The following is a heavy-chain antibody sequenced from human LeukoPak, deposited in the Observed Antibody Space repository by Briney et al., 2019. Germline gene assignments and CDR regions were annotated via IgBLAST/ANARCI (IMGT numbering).Heavy chain of an antibody. Sequence: PGGSLRLSCAASGFTFSSYAMTWVRQAPGKGLEWVSVINTSGGNTDYADPVKGRFTISRDNSKNTLYRQMNSLRAEDTAVYYCAKGSGWYVWGQGTLVTVSS. D-gene: IGHD6-19*01. V-gene: IGHV3-23*01. CDR3: AKGSGWYV. J-gene: IGHJ4*02. CDR1: GFTFSSYA. CDR2: INTSGGNT.